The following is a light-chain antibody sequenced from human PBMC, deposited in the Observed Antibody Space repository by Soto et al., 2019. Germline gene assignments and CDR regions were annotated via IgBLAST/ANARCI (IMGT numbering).Light chain of an antibody. Sequence: QAVLRHSPSVSWAPGQRVTISCTGSSSNIGAGYDVHWYQQLPGTAPKLLIYGNSNRPSGVPDRFSGSKSGTSASLAITGLQAEDEADYYCQSYDSSLSGFYVFGTGTKVTVL. V-gene: IGLV1-40*01. CDR2: GNS. J-gene: IGLJ1*01. CDR3: QSYDSSLSGFYV. CDR1: SSNIGAGYD.